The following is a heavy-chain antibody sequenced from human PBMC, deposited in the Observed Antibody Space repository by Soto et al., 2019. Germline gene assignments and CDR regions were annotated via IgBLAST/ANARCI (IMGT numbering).Heavy chain of an antibody. CDR3: ATDSRTSVHCFDS. CDR2: ISAHNGNT. J-gene: IGHJ5*01. Sequence: QELEWMGWISAHNGNTNYAQKLQGRGTMTTDTSTSTAYMELRSLRSDDTAVYYCATDSRTSVHCFDSGGQRTRVSVPS. V-gene: IGHV1-18*01.